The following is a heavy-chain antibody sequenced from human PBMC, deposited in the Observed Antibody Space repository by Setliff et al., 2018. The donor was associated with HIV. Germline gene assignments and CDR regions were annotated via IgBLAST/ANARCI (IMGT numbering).Heavy chain of an antibody. Sequence: PSETLSLTCTVSGGSASNSRYYWAWIRQPPGKGLEYIGSIHYNEKTYYNPSLKSRVTISIDTSKNQFSLKLSSVTAADTAVYYCARVGGRGGSSWYLGTKMGRKYGMDVWGQGTTVTVSS. CDR3: ARVGGRGGSSWYLGTKMGRKYGMDV. D-gene: IGHD6-13*01. CDR1: GGSASNSRYY. J-gene: IGHJ6*02. V-gene: IGHV4-39*01. CDR2: IHYNEKT.